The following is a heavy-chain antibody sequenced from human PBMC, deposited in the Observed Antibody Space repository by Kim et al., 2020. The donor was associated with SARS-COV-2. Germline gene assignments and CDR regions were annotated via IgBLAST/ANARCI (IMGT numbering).Heavy chain of an antibody. J-gene: IGHJ2*01. CDR2: ISYSGST. CDR3: ARGGVKQWLGL. V-gene: IGHV4-59*13. CDR1: GGSISTYY. D-gene: IGHD6-19*01. Sequence: SETLSLTCTVSGGSISTYYWNWIRQSPQKGLEWIGFISYSGSTNYNPSLKSRVAISVDSSKNQFSLNLSSVTAADTAVYYCARGGVKQWLGLWDRGTLVTVSS.